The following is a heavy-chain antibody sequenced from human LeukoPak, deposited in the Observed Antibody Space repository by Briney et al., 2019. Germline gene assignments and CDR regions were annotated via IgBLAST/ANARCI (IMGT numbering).Heavy chain of an antibody. CDR1: GFXFSSYW. D-gene: IGHD4-11*01. Sequence: GGSLRLSCAASGFXFSSYWISWVRQAPGKRLEWVANIKQDGSEKYYEDSVKGRFSISRDNAKNSQYLQMNSLRAEDTAVYYCMRDTAWGQGTLVTVSS. CDR3: MRDTA. CDR2: IKQDGSEK. J-gene: IGHJ5*02. V-gene: IGHV3-7*04.